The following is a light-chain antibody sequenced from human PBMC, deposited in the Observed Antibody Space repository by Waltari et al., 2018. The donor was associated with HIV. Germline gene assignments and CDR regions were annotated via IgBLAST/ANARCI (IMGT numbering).Light chain of an antibody. V-gene: IGKV1-33*01. Sequence: DIPMTQSPSSLSASVGDRVTITCQASQVISNNLIWYQQKPGKAPKLLIYDASKLETGVPARFSGSGSGTEFTFTIARLQPEDFAAYDCQQYDNLPYTFGQGTYLEIK. CDR3: QQYDNLPYT. CDR1: QVISNN. CDR2: DAS. J-gene: IGKJ2*01.